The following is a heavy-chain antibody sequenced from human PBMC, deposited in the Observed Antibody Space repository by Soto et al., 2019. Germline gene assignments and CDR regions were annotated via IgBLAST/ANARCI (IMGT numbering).Heavy chain of an antibody. J-gene: IGHJ4*02. CDR2: IYHSGST. Sequence: PSETLSLTCAVSGYSISSGYYWGWIRQPPGKGLEWIGSIYHSGSTYYNPSLKSRVTISVDTSKNQFSLKLSSVTAADTAVYYCARVRMDRRWLQLLDYWGQGTLVTVSS. V-gene: IGHV4-38-2*01. D-gene: IGHD5-12*01. CDR3: ARVRMDRRWLQLLDY. CDR1: GYSISSGYY.